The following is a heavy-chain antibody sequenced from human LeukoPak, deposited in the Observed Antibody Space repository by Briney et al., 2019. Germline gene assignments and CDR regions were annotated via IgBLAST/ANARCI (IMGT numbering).Heavy chain of an antibody. V-gene: IGHV4-39*07. CDR3: VTGYSYGYFDY. CDR1: GGSISSYY. CDR2: IYYSGST. D-gene: IGHD5-18*01. Sequence: PSETLSLTCTVSGGSISSYYWGWIRQPPGKGLEWIGSIYYSGSTYYNPSLKSRVTISVDTSKNQFSLKLSSVTAADTAVYYCVTGYSYGYFDYWGQGTLVTVSS. J-gene: IGHJ4*02.